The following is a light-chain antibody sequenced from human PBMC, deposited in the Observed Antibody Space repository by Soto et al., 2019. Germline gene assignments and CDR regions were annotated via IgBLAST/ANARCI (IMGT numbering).Light chain of an antibody. CDR2: AAS. CDR1: EGISNY. Sequence: DIQMTQSPSSLSASVGDRVTISCRAGEGISNYLAWYQQKPGKVPKLLIYAASTLQSGVPSRFSGSGSGTAFTLTINSLQPEDVATYYCQKYNSAPRTFGQGTKVDIK. CDR3: QKYNSAPRT. V-gene: IGKV1-27*01. J-gene: IGKJ1*01.